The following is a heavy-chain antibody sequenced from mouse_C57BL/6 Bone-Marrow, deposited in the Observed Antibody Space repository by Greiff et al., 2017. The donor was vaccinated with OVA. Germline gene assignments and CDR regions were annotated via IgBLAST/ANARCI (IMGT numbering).Heavy chain of an antibody. CDR2: INPSSGYT. Sequence: VKLVESGAELARPGASVKMSCKASGYTFTSYTMHWVKQRPGQGLEWIGYINPSSGYTKYNQKFKDKATLTADKSSSTAYMQLSSLTSEDSAVYYCARRYYGNLYYFDYWGQGTTLTVSS. CDR1: GYTFTSYT. V-gene: IGHV1-4*01. CDR3: ARRYYGNLYYFDY. J-gene: IGHJ2*01. D-gene: IGHD2-1*01.